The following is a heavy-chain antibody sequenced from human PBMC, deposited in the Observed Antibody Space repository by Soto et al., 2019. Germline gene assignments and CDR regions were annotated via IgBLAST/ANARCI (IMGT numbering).Heavy chain of an antibody. V-gene: IGHV1-18*01. J-gene: IGHJ6*02. D-gene: IGHD6-13*01. CDR3: ARYGKAAESYYYYGMDV. Sequence: QVQLVQSGAEVKKPGASVKVSCKASGYTFTSYGISWGRQAPGQGLEWMGWISAYNGNTNYAQKLQGRVTMTTDTSTSTAYMELRSLRSDDTAVYYCARYGKAAESYYYYGMDVWGQGTTVTVSS. CDR1: GYTFTSYG. CDR2: ISAYNGNT.